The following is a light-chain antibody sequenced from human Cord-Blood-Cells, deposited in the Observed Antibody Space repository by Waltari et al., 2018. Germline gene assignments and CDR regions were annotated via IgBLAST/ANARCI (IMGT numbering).Light chain of an antibody. Sequence: VLTQSPGTLSLSPGARATLSCRASQSVSSSYLAWYQQKPGQAPRPLIYDASSRATCIPDRFSGSGSGTDFTLTISRLEPEDFAVYYCQQYGSSWTFGQGTKVEIK. J-gene: IGKJ1*01. CDR3: QQYGSSWT. CDR2: DAS. CDR1: QSVSSSY. V-gene: IGKV3-20*01.